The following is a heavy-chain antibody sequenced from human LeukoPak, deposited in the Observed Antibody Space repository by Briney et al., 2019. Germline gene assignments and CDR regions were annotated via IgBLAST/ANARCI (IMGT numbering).Heavy chain of an antibody. CDR2: ITGISTYM. J-gene: IGHJ4*02. CDR1: GFTFSSYS. Sequence: PGGSLRLSCTASGFTFSSYSMNWVRQAPGKGLEWVSSITGISTYMYYTDSVKGRFTISRDNAKNSLYLQMNSLRAEDTAVYYCARGPTRANSTDYWGQGALVTVSS. D-gene: IGHD2/OR15-2a*01. V-gene: IGHV3-21*01. CDR3: ARGPTRANSTDY.